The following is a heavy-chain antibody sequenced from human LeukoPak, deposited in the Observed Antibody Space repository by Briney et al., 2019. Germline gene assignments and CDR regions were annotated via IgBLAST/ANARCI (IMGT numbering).Heavy chain of an antibody. CDR2: IYYSGST. J-gene: IGHJ4*02. Sequence: PSGTLSLTCTVSGGSISSSSYYWGWIRQPPGKGLEWIGSIYYSGSTYYNPSLKSRVTISVDTSKNQFSLKLSSVTAADTAVYYCARHEPLPVLVDYWGQGTLVTVSS. CDR1: GGSISSSSYY. CDR3: ARHEPLPVLVDY. V-gene: IGHV4-39*01.